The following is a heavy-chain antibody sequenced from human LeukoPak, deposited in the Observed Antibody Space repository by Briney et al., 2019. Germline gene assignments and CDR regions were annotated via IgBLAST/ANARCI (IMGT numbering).Heavy chain of an antibody. V-gene: IGHV1-69*05. Sequence: SVKVSCKASGGTFSSYAISWVRQAPGQGLEWMGRIIPIFGTANYAQKFQGRVTITTDESTSTAYLELSSLRSEDTAVYYCARGPYRYYDSSGYRYAFDIWGQGTMVTVSS. J-gene: IGHJ3*02. CDR3: ARGPYRYYDSSGYRYAFDI. CDR2: IIPIFGTA. D-gene: IGHD3-22*01. CDR1: GGTFSSYA.